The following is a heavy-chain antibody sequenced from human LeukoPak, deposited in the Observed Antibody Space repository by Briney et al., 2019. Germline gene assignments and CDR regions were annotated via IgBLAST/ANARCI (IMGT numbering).Heavy chain of an antibody. CDR3: ARVVGYNSSWADY. V-gene: IGHV4-61*02. D-gene: IGHD6-13*01. CDR1: GGSISSGSHY. J-gene: IGHJ4*02. Sequence: SQTLSLTCTVSGGSISSGSHYWSWIRQPAGKGLEWIGRIYTSGSTNYNPSLKSRVTISVDTSKNQFSLKLISVTAADTAVYYCARVVGYNSSWADYWGQGTLVTVSS. CDR2: IYTSGST.